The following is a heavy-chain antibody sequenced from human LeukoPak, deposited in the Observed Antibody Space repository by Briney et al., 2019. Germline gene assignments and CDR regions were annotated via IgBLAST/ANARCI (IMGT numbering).Heavy chain of an antibody. V-gene: IGHV4-59*08. CDR3: ARHMTVTYDAFDL. CDR2: VYYKGHT. Sequence: SENLSLTCSVSGGSTSGYFWTWIRQPPGKGPEWIGYVYYKGHTSYSPSLESRVTISVDTSKNQFSLKLNSVTAADTAVYYCARHMTVTYDAFDLWGQGTMVTVSS. CDR1: GGSTSGYF. J-gene: IGHJ3*01. D-gene: IGHD3-22*01.